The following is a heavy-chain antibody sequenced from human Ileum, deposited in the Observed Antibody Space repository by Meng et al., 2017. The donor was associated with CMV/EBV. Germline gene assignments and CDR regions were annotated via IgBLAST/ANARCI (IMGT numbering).Heavy chain of an antibody. J-gene: IGHJ4*02. V-gene: IGHV3-7*01. CDR2: IKQDGTEK. CDR1: GFRFSRNW. Sequence: GGSLRLSCAASGFRFSRNWMSWVRQAPGKGLEWVANIKQDGTEKYYVDSVKGRFTISRDNTKNSLYLQMNSLRAEDTGVYYCVATYDFWSEATNYWGQGTLVTVSS. CDR3: VATYDFWSEATNY. D-gene: IGHD3-3*01.